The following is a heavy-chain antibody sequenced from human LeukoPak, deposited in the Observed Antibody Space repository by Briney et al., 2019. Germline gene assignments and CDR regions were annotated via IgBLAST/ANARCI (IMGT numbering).Heavy chain of an antibody. CDR2: ISAYNTNT. D-gene: IGHD4-23*01. J-gene: IGHJ4*02. V-gene: IGHV1-18*01. CDR1: GYTFTTYG. CDR3: AREVVVTPGHEDY. Sequence: ASVKVSCKASGYTFTTYGITWVRQAPGQGLEWMGWISAYNTNTNYAQKVQGRVTMTTDTSTSTAYMELRSLRSDDTAVYYCAREVVVTPGHEDYWGQGTLVTVSS.